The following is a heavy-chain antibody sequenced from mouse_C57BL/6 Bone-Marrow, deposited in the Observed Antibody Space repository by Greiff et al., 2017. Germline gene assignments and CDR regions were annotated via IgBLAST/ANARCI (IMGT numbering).Heavy chain of an antibody. CDR2: IWGDGST. CDR1: GFSLTSYG. V-gene: IGHV2-3*01. Sequence: VHLVESGPGLVAPSQSLSITCTVSGFSLTSYGVSWVRQPPGKGLEWLGVIWGDGSTNYHSALISRLSISKDNSKSQVFLKLNSLQTDDTATYYYAKPVVLRYRGNYAMDYWGQGTSVTVSS. D-gene: IGHD1-1*01. CDR3: AKPVVLRYRGNYAMDY. J-gene: IGHJ4*01.